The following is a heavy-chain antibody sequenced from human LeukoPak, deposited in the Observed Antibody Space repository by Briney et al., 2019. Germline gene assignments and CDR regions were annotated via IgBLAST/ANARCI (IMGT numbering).Heavy chain of an antibody. J-gene: IGHJ4*02. CDR1: GYNFGTYW. V-gene: IGHV5-10-1*01. CDR3: GRLSDY. CDR2: IDPSDSST. Sequence: GESLRISSKGSGYNFGTYWISWVRQMPGKGLEWMGKIDPSDSSTNYSPSFEGHVTISADKSTSTAYLQWSSLKASDTAMYYCGRLSDYWGQGTLVTVSS.